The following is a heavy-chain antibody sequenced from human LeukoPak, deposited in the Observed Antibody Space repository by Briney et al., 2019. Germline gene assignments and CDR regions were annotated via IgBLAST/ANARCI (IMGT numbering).Heavy chain of an antibody. Sequence: SVKVSCKASGGTFSSYAISWVRQAPGQGLEWMGGIIPIFGTANYAQKFRGRVTITADESTSTAYMELSSLRSEDTAVYYCATPGTGYSYGSGYSFDYWGQGTLVTVSS. D-gene: IGHD5-18*01. CDR3: ATPGTGYSYGSGYSFDY. CDR2: IIPIFGTA. V-gene: IGHV1-69*01. CDR1: GGTFSSYA. J-gene: IGHJ4*02.